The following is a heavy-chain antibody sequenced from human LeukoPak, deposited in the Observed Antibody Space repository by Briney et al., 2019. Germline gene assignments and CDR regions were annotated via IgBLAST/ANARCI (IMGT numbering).Heavy chain of an antibody. V-gene: IGHV3-30*02. D-gene: IGHD6-19*01. CDR3: ARVQRGIAVALDY. CDR1: GFIFRTYG. CDR2: IQYDGSNK. J-gene: IGHJ4*02. Sequence: PGGSLRLSCAASGFIFRTYGMHWVRQAPGKGLEWVAYIQYDGSNKQYADSVKGRFTISRDNVKNLLYLQMNSLRAEDTAVYYCARVQRGIAVALDYWGQGTLATVSS.